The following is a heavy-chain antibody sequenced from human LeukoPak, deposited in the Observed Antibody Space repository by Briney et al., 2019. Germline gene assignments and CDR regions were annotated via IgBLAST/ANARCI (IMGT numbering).Heavy chain of an antibody. CDR1: GFTFSTYW. V-gene: IGHV3-7*01. J-gene: IGHJ4*02. CDR2: IKQDGSEK. D-gene: IGHD3-10*01. CDR3: ARPHPNYYGSGSNLD. Sequence: GGSLRLSCAASGFTFSTYWMTWDRQAPGKGREWVANIKQDGSEKYYVDSVKGRFTISRDNAKNSLYLQMNSLRAEDTAVYYCARPHPNYYGSGSNLDWGQGTLVTVSS.